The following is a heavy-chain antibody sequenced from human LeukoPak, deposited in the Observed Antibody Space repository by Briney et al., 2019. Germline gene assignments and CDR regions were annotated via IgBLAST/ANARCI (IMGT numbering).Heavy chain of an antibody. CDR2: INHSGST. V-gene: IGHV4-34*01. Sequence: SETLSLTCAVYGGSFSGYYWSWIRQPPGKGLEWIGEINHSGSTNYNPSLKSRVTVSLDKSKNQVSLKLNSVTAADTAVYYCARALGAFDIWGQGTMVTVSS. CDR3: ARALGAFDI. CDR1: GGSFSGYY. J-gene: IGHJ3*02.